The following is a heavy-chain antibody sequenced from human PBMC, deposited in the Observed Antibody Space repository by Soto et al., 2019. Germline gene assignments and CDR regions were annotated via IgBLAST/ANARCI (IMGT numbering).Heavy chain of an antibody. Sequence: QVHLQESGPGLVAPSGTLSLTCTLSGGSVRAPDWWNWVRQSPDKGLEWIAEVHISGHSNYNPSLRSRVSVSIDSSKNPFYLNLNSVTAAATAIYYCARVRQGCSANNCYFDPWGQGTQVTISS. CDR1: GGSVRAPDW. V-gene: IGHV4-4*02. D-gene: IGHD1-1*01. J-gene: IGHJ5*01. CDR3: ARVRQGCSANNCYFDP. CDR2: VHISGHS.